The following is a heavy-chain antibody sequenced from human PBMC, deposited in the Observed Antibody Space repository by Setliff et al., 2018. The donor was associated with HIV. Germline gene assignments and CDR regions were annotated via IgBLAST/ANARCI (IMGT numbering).Heavy chain of an antibody. Sequence: SETLSLTCTVSGYSISSDYWWGWIRQPPGKGLEWIGSIYHSGNTYYNPSLKSRVIISVDMSKNQFSLKLTSVTAADTAVYFCAGRFGSDAVYFFDYWGQGTLVTVSS. CDR3: AGRFGSDAVYFFDY. CDR2: IYHSGNT. CDR1: GYSISSDYW. J-gene: IGHJ4*02. V-gene: IGHV4-38-2*02. D-gene: IGHD3-10*01.